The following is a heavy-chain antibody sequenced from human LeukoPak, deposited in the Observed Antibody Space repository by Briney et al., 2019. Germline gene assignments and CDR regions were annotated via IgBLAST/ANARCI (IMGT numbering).Heavy chain of an antibody. CDR1: GFTFSDYG. D-gene: IGHD3-10*01. CDR3: VRVYYGSGSYLFDY. CDR2: INCNGGST. Sequence: GGSLRLSCAASGFTFSDYGMSWVRQAPGKGLEWVSGINCNGGSTDYADSVKGRFTISRDNAKNSLYLQMNSLRAEDTALYHCVRVYYGSGSYLFDYWGQGTLVTVSS. J-gene: IGHJ4*02. V-gene: IGHV3-20*01.